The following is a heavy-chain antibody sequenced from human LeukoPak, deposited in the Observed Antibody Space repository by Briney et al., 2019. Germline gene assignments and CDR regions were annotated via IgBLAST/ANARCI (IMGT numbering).Heavy chain of an antibody. CDR3: ARGPYYYGSGSYYTY. V-gene: IGHV4-34*01. CDR2: INHSGST. CDR1: GGSFSGYY. Sequence: PSETLSLTCAVYGGSFSGYYWSWIRQPPGKGLEWIGEINHSGSTNYNPSLKSRVTISVDTSKNQFSLKLSSVTAADTAVYYCARGPYYYGSGSYYTYWGQGTLVTVSS. D-gene: IGHD3-10*01. J-gene: IGHJ4*02.